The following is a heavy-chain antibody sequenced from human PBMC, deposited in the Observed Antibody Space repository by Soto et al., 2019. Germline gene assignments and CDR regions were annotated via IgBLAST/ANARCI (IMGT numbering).Heavy chain of an antibody. CDR3: AIDLAKGGGSAGFDY. J-gene: IGHJ4*02. CDR1: GYTFTGYY. CDR2: INPNSGGT. Sequence: ASVKVSCKASGYTFTGYYIHWVRQAPGQGLEGMGWINPNSGGTKYPQKFQGRVTMTRDTSISTVYMSLTGLKSDDPAVYFCAIDLAKGGGSAGFDYWGPGTLVTVSS. V-gene: IGHV1-2*02. D-gene: IGHD2-15*01.